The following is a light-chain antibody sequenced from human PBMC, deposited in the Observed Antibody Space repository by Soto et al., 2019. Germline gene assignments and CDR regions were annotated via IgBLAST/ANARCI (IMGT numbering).Light chain of an antibody. CDR1: SSNIGTNA. Sequence: SLLTQPPPPSGTPGQRVTLSFSGGSSNIGTNAVNWYQQLPGTAPKLLIYNNNQRPSGVPDRFSGSKSGTSASLAISGLQPEDEADYYCAAWDDSLNGYVFGTGTKVTVL. CDR3: AAWDDSLNGYV. CDR2: NNN. J-gene: IGLJ1*01. V-gene: IGLV1-44*01.